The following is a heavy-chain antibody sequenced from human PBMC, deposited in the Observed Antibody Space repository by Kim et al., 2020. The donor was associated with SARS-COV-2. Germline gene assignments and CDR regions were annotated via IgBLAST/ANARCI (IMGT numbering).Heavy chain of an antibody. CDR2: K. D-gene: IGHD5-18*01. Sequence: KYYADSVKGRFTISRDNSKNTLYLQMNSLRAEDTAVYYCAKAPTAMARGYWGQGTLVTVSS. J-gene: IGHJ4*02. CDR3: AKAPTAMARGY. V-gene: IGHV3-30*02.